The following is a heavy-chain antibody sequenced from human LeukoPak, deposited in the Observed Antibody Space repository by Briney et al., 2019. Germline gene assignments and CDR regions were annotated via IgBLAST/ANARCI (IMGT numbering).Heavy chain of an antibody. J-gene: IGHJ4*02. CDR2: INAGNGNT. Sequence: ASVKVSCKASGYTFTSYAMHWVRQAPGQRLEWMGWINAGNGNTKYSQKFQGGVTITRDTSASTAYMELSSLRSEDTAVHYCARAGYGGTIFDYWGQGTLVTVSS. CDR3: ARAGYGGTIFDY. V-gene: IGHV1-3*01. CDR1: GYTFTSYA. D-gene: IGHD4-23*01.